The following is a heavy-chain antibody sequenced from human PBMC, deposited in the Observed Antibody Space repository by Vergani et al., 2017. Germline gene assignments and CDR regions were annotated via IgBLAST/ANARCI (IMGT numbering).Heavy chain of an antibody. CDR2: IYYSVST. CDR3: ARAYGDTAMPRFDY. Sequence: QVQLQESGPGLVKPSETLSLTCTVSGGSISSYYWSWIRQPPGKGLEWIGYIYYSVSTNYNPSLKSRVTISVDTSKNQFSLKLSSVTAADTAVYYCARAYGDTAMPRFDYWGQGTLVTVSS. D-gene: IGHD5-18*01. V-gene: IGHV4-59*01. J-gene: IGHJ4*02. CDR1: GGSISSYY.